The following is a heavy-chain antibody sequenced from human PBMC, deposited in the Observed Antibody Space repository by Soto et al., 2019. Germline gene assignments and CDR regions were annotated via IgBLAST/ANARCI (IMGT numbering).Heavy chain of an antibody. CDR3: AKTGRPVGCSGGSCYPRPYYYGMDV. V-gene: IGHV3-23*01. CDR2: ISGSGGST. Sequence: SLRLSCAASGFTFSSYAMSWVRQAPGKGPEWVSAISGSGGSTYYADSVKGRFTISRDNSKNTLYLQMNSLRAEDTAVYYCAKTGRPVGCSGGSCYPRPYYYGMDVWGQGTTVTVSS. CDR1: GFTFSSYA. D-gene: IGHD2-15*01. J-gene: IGHJ6*02.